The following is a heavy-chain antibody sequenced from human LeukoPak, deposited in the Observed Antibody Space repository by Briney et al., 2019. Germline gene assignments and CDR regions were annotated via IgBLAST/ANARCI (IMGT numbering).Heavy chain of an antibody. CDR3: AEGKSIAVAGLAFDI. CDR1: GFTFSSYG. D-gene: IGHD6-19*01. J-gene: IGHJ3*02. Sequence: PGRSLRLSCAASGFTFSSYGMLWVRQAPGKGLEWVAVISYDGSNKYYADSVKGRFTISRDNSKNTLYLQMNSLRAEDTAVYYCAEGKSIAVAGLAFDIWGQGTMVTVSS. CDR2: ISYDGSNK. V-gene: IGHV3-30*18.